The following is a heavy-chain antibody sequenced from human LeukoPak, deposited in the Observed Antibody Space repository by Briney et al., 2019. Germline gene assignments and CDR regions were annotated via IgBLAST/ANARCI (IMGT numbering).Heavy chain of an antibody. CDR3: ARDYYGSKSSSFDP. J-gene: IGHJ5*02. CDR2: INYSGST. Sequence: SETLSLTCTVSGGSISSYYWSWIRQPPGKGLEWIGYINYSGSTNYSPSLKSRVTISVDSSKIQFSLKLSSVTTSDTAVYYCARDYYGSKSSSFDPWGQGTLVTVSS. V-gene: IGHV4-59*01. CDR1: GGSISSYY. D-gene: IGHD3-10*01.